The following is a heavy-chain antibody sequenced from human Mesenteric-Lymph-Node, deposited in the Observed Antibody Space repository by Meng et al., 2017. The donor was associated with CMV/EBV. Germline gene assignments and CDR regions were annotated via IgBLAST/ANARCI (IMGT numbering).Heavy chain of an antibody. Sequence: GGSLRLSCAASGFTFSSYEMNWVRQAPGKGLEWVSYISSSGSTISYAGSVKGRFTISRDNAKNSLYLQMNSLGAEDTAVYFCARDSGGATTERFDYWGQGTLVTVSS. J-gene: IGHJ4*02. CDR2: ISSSGSTI. CDR1: GFTFSSYE. CDR3: ARDSGGATTERFDY. V-gene: IGHV3-48*03. D-gene: IGHD1-26*01.